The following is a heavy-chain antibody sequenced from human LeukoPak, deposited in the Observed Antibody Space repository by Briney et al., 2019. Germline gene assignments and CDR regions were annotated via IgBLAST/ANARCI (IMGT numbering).Heavy chain of an antibody. J-gene: IGHJ5*02. Sequence: GASVKVSCKASGYTFTGYYMHWVRQAPGQGLEWMGWINPNSGGTNYAQKFQGRVTMTRDTSISTAYMELSRLRSDDTAVYYCARVGYYDILTGYLNWFDPWGQGTLVTVSS. CDR3: ARVGYYDILTGYLNWFDP. CDR1: GYTFTGYY. CDR2: INPNSGGT. V-gene: IGHV1-2*02. D-gene: IGHD3-9*01.